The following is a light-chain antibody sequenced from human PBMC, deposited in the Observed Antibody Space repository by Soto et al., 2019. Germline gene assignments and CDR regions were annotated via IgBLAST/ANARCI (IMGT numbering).Light chain of an antibody. CDR1: QAISTS. Sequence: DIQMTQSPASLSASLGDRVPITCGASQAISTSLAWYQQKPGKVPKLLIYDASTLQSGVPSRFRGSGSGTDFTLTISSLQPEDVETYYCQHYNSDSQTFGQGTKVDIK. V-gene: IGKV1-27*01. J-gene: IGKJ1*01. CDR2: DAS. CDR3: QHYNSDSQT.